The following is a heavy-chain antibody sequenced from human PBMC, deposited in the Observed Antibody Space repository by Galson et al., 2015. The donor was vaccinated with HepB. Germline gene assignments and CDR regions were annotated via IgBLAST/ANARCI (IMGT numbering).Heavy chain of an antibody. D-gene: IGHD3-22*01. CDR1: GFTFSSYA. J-gene: IGHJ4*02. Sequence: SLRLSCAASGFTFSSYAMSWVRQAPGKGLEWVAAIRGSGGSTYYADSVKGRFTISRDNSKNTLYLQMNSLRAEDTAVYYCAKGADVDYYDSSGYYYPDYFDYWGQGTLVTVSS. V-gene: IGHV3-23*01. CDR2: IRGSGGST. CDR3: AKGADVDYYDSSGYYYPDYFDY.